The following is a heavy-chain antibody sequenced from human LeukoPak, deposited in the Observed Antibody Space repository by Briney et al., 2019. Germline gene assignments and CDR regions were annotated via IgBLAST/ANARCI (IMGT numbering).Heavy chain of an antibody. D-gene: IGHD1-26*01. CDR1: GVTFSGYP. CDR3: ATSGAYYYYMDV. J-gene: IGHJ6*03. Sequence: GASVKVFCKASGVTFSGYPISWVRQAPGQGLEWMGGIIPIFGAANYAQKFQGRVTMTRDTSTSTVYMELSSLRSEDTAVYYCATSGAYYYYMDVWGKGTTVTISS. CDR2: IIPIFGAA. V-gene: IGHV1-69*05.